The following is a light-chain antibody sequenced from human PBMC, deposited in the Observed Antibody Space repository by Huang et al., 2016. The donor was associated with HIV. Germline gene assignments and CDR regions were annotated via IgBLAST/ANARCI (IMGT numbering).Light chain of an antibody. J-gene: IGKJ2*03. Sequence: EIVLTQSPATLSLSPGDRATLSCRSSHSVDRYLGLAWYQQKPGQAPRLLIYDASNRAAGVPDRFSGSESGTDFTLTISSLEPEDFAVYYCQQRSTWPPYSFGQGTKLEIK. CDR2: DAS. CDR3: QQRSTWPPYS. V-gene: IGKV3-11*01. CDR1: HSVDRY.